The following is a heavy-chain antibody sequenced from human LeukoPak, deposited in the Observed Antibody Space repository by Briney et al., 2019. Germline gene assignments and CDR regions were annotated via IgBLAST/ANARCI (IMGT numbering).Heavy chain of an antibody. CDR3: AKDRLVWFGESSYFDY. D-gene: IGHD3-10*01. CDR1: GFTFSSYA. Sequence: GGSLRLSCAASGFTFSSYAMSWVRQAPGKGLECVSVISGGGGSTYYADSVKGRFTISRDNSKNTLYLQMNSLRAEDTAVYFCAKDRLVWFGESSYFDYWGQGALVTVSS. CDR2: ISGGGGST. J-gene: IGHJ4*02. V-gene: IGHV3-23*01.